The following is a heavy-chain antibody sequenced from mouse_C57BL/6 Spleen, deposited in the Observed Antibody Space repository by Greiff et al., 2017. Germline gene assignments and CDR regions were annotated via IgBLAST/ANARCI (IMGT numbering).Heavy chain of an antibody. J-gene: IGHJ2*01. V-gene: IGHV1-15*01. CDR3: ARAENYFEY. CDR1: GYTFTDYE. Sequence: VQLQQSGAELVRPGASVTLSCKASGYTFTDYEMHWVKQTPVHGLEWIGAIDPETGGTAYNQKFKGKAILTADKSSSTAYMELRSLTSEDSAVYYCARAENYFEYCGQGATLSDAS. CDR2: IDPETGGT.